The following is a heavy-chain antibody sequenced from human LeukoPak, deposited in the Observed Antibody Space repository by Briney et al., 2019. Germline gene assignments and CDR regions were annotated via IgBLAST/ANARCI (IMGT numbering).Heavy chain of an antibody. CDR2: ISGSSSYT. V-gene: IGHV3-11*06. CDR1: GFTFSDYY. CDR3: ARVCSSTSCSDC. D-gene: IGHD2-2*01. J-gene: IGHJ4*02. Sequence: GGSLRLSCAASGFTFSDYYMSWIRQAPGKGLEWVSYISGSSSYTNYADSVKGRFTISRDNAKNSLYLQMNSLRAEDTAVYYCARVCSSTSCSDCWGQGTLVTVSS.